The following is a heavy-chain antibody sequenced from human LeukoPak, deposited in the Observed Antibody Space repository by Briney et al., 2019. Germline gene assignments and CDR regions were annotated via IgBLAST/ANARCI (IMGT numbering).Heavy chain of an antibody. D-gene: IGHD3-22*01. V-gene: IGHV4-59*08. CDR1: GGSISIYY. Sequence: SETLSLTCTVSGGSISIYYCSWIRQPPGKGLELIGYIYYSGSTNYNPSLKSRVTISVDTSKNQFSLKLSSVTAADTAVYYCARPMEAYDSSSALDIWGQGTMVTVSS. CDR3: ARPMEAYDSSSALDI. J-gene: IGHJ3*02. CDR2: IYYSGST.